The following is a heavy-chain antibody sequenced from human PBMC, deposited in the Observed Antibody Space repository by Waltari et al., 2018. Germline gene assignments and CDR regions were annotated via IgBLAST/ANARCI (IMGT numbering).Heavy chain of an antibody. CDR1: GGSISGYS. J-gene: IGHJ5*02. Sequence: QVQLPESGPGLVKPSETLSPTCTVPGGSISGYSWSWIRQPAGKGLEWIGRFYSSGSTNYNPSLKSRVTMSVDTSKNQFSLKLSSVTAADTAVYYCARESVNWFDPWGQGTLVTVSS. CDR2: FYSSGST. V-gene: IGHV4-4*07. CDR3: ARESVNWFDP.